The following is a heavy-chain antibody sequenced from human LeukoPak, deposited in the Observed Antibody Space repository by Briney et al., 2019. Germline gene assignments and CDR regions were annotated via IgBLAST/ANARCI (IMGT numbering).Heavy chain of an antibody. Sequence: AGGSLRLSCAASGFTFRNYAVNWVRQAPGKGLEWVAVIWYDGSNKYYADSVKGRFTISRDNSKNTLYLQMNSLRAEDTAVYYCAKTMVRGVIPSPLDYWGQGTLVTVSS. V-gene: IGHV3-33*08. D-gene: IGHD3-10*01. CDR3: AKTMVRGVIPSPLDY. CDR1: GFTFRNYA. CDR2: IWYDGSNK. J-gene: IGHJ4*02.